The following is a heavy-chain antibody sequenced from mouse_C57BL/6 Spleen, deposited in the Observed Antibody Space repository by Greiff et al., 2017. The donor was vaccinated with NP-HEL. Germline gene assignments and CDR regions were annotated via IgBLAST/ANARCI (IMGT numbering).Heavy chain of an antibody. CDR2: INPSNGGT. V-gene: IGHV1-53*01. D-gene: IGHD1-1*01. CDR3: ARWIYYYGSSYNYAMDY. CDR1: GYTFTSYW. Sequence: VQLQQPGTELVKPGASVKLSCKASGYTFTSYWMHWVKQRPGQGLEWIGNINPSNGGTNYNEKFKSKATLTVDKSSSTAYMQLSSLTSEDSAVYYCARWIYYYGSSYNYAMDYWGQGTSVTVSS. J-gene: IGHJ4*01.